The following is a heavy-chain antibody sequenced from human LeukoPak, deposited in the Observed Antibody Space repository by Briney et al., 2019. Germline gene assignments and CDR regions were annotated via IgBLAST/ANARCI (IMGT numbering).Heavy chain of an antibody. CDR1: GYTFTGYY. CDR3: ARGIAVAGVWFGP. J-gene: IGHJ5*02. Sequence: ASVKVSCKASGYTFTGYYMHWVRQAPGQGLEWMGWINPNSGGTNYAQKFQGRVTMTRDTSISTAYMELSRLRSDDTAVYYCARGIAVAGVWFGPWGQGTLVTVSS. CDR2: INPNSGGT. V-gene: IGHV1-2*02. D-gene: IGHD6-19*01.